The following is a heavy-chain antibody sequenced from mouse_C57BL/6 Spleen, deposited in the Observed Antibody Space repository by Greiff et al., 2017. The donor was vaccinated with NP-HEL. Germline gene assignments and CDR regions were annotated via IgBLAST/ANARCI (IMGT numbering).Heavy chain of an antibody. D-gene: IGHD2-2*01. Sequence: EVKLVESGGDLVKPGGSLKLSCAASGFTFSSYGMSWVRQTPDKRLEWVATISSGGSYTYYPDSVKGRFTISRDNAKNTLYLQMSSLKSEDTAMYYCARQKMVTTSLAYWGQGTLVTVSA. V-gene: IGHV5-6*01. J-gene: IGHJ3*01. CDR1: GFTFSSYG. CDR3: ARQKMVTTSLAY. CDR2: ISSGGSYT.